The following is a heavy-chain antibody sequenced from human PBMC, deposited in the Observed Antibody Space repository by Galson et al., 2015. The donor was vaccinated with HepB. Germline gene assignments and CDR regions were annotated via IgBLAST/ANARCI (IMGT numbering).Heavy chain of an antibody. D-gene: IGHD3-22*01. CDR1: GYPFTNYY. CDR3: ARGGIYYESRGSLYNWFDP. Sequence: VSCKASGYPFTNYYIHWLRQAPGPGLEWLAIIDPRGGSTTFAQQFHGRVTMTRDTPTSTVHMELSSLRSEDTAVYYCARGGIYYESRGSLYNWFDPWGQGTLVTVSS. J-gene: IGHJ5*02. CDR2: IDPRGGST. V-gene: IGHV1-46*03.